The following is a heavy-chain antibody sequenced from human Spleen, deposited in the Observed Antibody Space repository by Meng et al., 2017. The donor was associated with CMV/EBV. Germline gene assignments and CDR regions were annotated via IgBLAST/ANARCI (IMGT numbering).Heavy chain of an antibody. CDR1: GFTFSSYE. V-gene: IGHV3-7*01. CDR3: ARDTITARRYYYYGLDV. D-gene: IGHD6-6*01. J-gene: IGHJ6*02. Sequence: GGSLRLSCAVSGFTFSSYELNWVRQAPGKGLQWVANIKQDGSEKYYVDSVKGRFTISRDNAKNSLYLQMNSLRAEDTAVYYCARDTITARRYYYYGLDVWGQGTTVTVSS. CDR2: IKQDGSEK.